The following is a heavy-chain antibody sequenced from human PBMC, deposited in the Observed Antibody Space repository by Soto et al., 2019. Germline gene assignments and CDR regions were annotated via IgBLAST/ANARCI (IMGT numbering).Heavy chain of an antibody. V-gene: IGHV2-5*01. CDR3: SHRRGAGLFGMDV. Sequence: SGPTLVNPTQTLTLTCTFSGFSLSISGVGVGWIRQPPGKALEWLALIFSNDDKRYSPSLKSRLTITKGTSKNQVVLIMTHIEPGEPATYYCSHRRGAGLFGMDVWGQGTTVTVSS. CDR1: GFSLSISGVG. D-gene: IGHD3-22*01. J-gene: IGHJ6*02. CDR2: IFSNDDK.